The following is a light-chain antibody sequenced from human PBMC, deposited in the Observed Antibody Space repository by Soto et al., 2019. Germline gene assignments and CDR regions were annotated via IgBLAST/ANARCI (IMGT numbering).Light chain of an antibody. CDR3: QQHNSYRWT. Sequence: DIQMTQSPSSLSASVGDRVNITCRASQGIRNDLSWFHHKPGRAPKRRIYTAFTLQSGVPSRFSGSGSGTEFTLTISSLQPEDFATYFCQQHNSYRWTFGQGTKVEIK. J-gene: IGKJ1*01. CDR1: QGIRND. V-gene: IGKV1-17*01. CDR2: TAF.